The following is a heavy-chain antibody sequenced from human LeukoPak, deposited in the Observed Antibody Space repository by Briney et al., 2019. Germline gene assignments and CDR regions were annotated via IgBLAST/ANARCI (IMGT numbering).Heavy chain of an antibody. V-gene: IGHV3-30*04. J-gene: IGHJ4*02. Sequence: GGSLRLSCAASGFTFSTYAMHWVRQAPGKGLEWVAVISYDGSNKFYTDSVKGRFLISRDNSKNTLYLQMSSLKTEDTAVYYCTSGPLTGTTNYWGQGTLVTVSS. CDR1: GFTFSTYA. CDR2: ISYDGSNK. CDR3: TSGPLTGTTNY. D-gene: IGHD1-7*01.